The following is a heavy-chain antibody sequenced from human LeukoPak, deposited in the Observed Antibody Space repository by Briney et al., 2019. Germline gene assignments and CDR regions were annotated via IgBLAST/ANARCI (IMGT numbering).Heavy chain of an antibody. J-gene: IGHJ4*02. V-gene: IGHV4-34*01. Sequence: SETLSLTCAVYGGSFSGYYWSWSRQPPGKGLEWIGEINHSGSTNYNPSLKSRVTISVDTSKNQFSLKLSSVTAADTAVYYCARGYTAMVRDFDYWGQGTLVTVSS. CDR1: GGSFSGYY. D-gene: IGHD5-18*01. CDR2: INHSGST. CDR3: ARGYTAMVRDFDY.